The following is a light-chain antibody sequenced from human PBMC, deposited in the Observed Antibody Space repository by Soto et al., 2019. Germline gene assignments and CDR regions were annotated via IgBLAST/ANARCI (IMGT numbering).Light chain of an antibody. Sequence: EIVLTQSPGTLSLSPGERATLSCRASQNFSSSYLAWYQQKPGQAPRLLIYGASTRATGIPDRFSGSGSGTNFTLTINRLEPEDFAVCYCQQFGSSPLTYGGGTKVEIK. CDR1: QNFSSSY. V-gene: IGKV3-20*01. CDR3: QQFGSSPLT. CDR2: GAS. J-gene: IGKJ4*01.